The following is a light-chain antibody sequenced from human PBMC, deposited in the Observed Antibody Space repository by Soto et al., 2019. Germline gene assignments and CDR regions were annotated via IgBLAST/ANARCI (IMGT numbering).Light chain of an antibody. Sequence: EIVLTQSPGTLSLSPGEKATISCRASQGVSSSYLAWYQQKPGQAPSILIYGASNRATGIPDRFSGSGSGTDFTLTISRLEPEDFAVYYCQQYGSSPQWTFGQGTKVEIK. J-gene: IGKJ1*01. CDR3: QQYGSSPQWT. CDR2: GAS. V-gene: IGKV3-20*01. CDR1: QGVSSSY.